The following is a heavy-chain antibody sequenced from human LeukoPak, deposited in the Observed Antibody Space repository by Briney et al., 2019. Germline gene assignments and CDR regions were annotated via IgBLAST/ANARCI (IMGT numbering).Heavy chain of an antibody. V-gene: IGHV4-39*01. Sequence: SETLSLTCTVSGGSISSSSYYWGWIRQPPGKGLEWIGSIYYSGSTYYNPSLKSRVTISVDTSKNQFSLKLSSVTAADTAVYYCAIMPGITATGALDQTFDYWGQGTLVTVSS. CDR1: GGSISSSSYY. J-gene: IGHJ4*02. D-gene: IGHD5-18*01. CDR3: AIMPGITATGALDQTFDY. CDR2: IYYSGST.